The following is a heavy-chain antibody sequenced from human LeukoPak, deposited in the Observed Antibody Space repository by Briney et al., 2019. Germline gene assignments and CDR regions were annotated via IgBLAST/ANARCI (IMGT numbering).Heavy chain of an antibody. CDR2: ISWNSGSI. CDR3: AKDKGSYGQNWFDP. V-gene: IGHV3-9*01. J-gene: IGHJ5*02. D-gene: IGHD5-18*01. CDR1: GFTFDDYA. Sequence: PGGSLRLSCAASGFTFDDYAMHWVRQAPGKGLEWVSGISWNSGSIGYADSVKGRFTISRDNNKNSLYLQMNSLRAEDTALYYCAKDKGSYGQNWFDPWGQGTLATVSS.